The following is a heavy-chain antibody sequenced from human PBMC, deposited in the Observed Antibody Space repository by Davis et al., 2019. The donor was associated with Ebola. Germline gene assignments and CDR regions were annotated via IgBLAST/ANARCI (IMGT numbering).Heavy chain of an antibody. D-gene: IGHD6-13*01. CDR2: INPNSGGT. CDR1: GYTFIGYY. J-gene: IGHJ5*02. V-gene: IGHV1-2*06. CDR3: ARGRIAAAYNWFDP. Sequence: ASVKVSCKASGYTFIGYYMHWVRQAPGQGLEWMGRINPNSGGTNYAQKFQGRVTMTRDTSISTAYMELSRLRSDDTAVYYCARGRIAAAYNWFDPWGQGTLVTVSS.